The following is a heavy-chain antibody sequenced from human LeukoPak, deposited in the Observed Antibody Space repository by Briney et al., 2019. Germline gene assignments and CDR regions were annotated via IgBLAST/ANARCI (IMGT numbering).Heavy chain of an antibody. J-gene: IGHJ3*02. Sequence: SETLSLTCTVSGGSISSYYWSWIRQPPGKGLEWIGYIYYSGSTNYNPSLKSRVTISVDTSKNQFSLKQSSVTAADTAVYYCARRAYYDILTGYYGAFDIWGQGTMVTVSS. CDR1: GGSISSYY. D-gene: IGHD3-9*01. CDR3: ARRAYYDILTGYYGAFDI. V-gene: IGHV4-59*01. CDR2: IYYSGST.